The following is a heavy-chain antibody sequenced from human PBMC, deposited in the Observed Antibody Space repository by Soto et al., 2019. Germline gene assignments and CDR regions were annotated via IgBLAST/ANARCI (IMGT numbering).Heavy chain of an antibody. V-gene: IGHV4-61*01. CDR1: GGSVSSGSYY. D-gene: IGHD2-2*01. J-gene: IGHJ6*02. CDR3: ARAEGYCSSTSCRRNGMDV. CDR2: IYYSGST. Sequence: PSETLSLTCTVSGGSVSSGSYYWSWIRQPPGKGLEWIGYIYYSGSTNYNPSLKSRVTISVDTSKNQFSLKLSSVTAADTAVYYCARAEGYCSSTSCRRNGMDVWGQGTTVTVSS.